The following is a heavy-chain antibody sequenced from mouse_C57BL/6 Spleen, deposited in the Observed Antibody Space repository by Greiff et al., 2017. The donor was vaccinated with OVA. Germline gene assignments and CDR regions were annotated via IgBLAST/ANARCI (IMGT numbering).Heavy chain of an antibody. CDR2: IDPSDSYT. D-gene: IGHD1-3*01. CDR1: GYTFTSYW. V-gene: IGHV1-69*01. Sequence: QVHVKQPGAELVMPGASVKLSCKASGYTFTSYWMHWVKQRPGQGLEWIGEIDPSDSYTNYNQKFKGKSTLTVDKSSSTAYMQLSSLTSEDSAVYYCARSPEWGFDYWGQGTTLTVSS. CDR3: ARSPEWGFDY. J-gene: IGHJ2*01.